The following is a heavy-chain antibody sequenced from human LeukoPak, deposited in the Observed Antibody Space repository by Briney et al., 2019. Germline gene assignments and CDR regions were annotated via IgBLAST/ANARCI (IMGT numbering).Heavy chain of an antibody. Sequence: GGSLRLTCAASGFTFSSYAMSWVRQAPGKGLEWVSAISGSGGSTYYADSVKGRFTISRDNSKNTLYLQMNSLRAEDTAVYYCAKDPQAVPAATDAFDIWGQGTMVTVSS. V-gene: IGHV3-23*01. J-gene: IGHJ3*02. CDR3: AKDPQAVPAATDAFDI. CDR1: GFTFSSYA. D-gene: IGHD2-2*01. CDR2: ISGSGGST.